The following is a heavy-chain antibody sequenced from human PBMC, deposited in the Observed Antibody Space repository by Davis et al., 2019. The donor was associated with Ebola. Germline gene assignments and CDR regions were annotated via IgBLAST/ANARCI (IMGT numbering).Heavy chain of an antibody. CDR3: ARDIPASYNWFDP. CDR1: GYSFNNYW. CDR2: IDPSDSYT. J-gene: IGHJ5*02. D-gene: IGHD2-15*01. Sequence: GESLKISCKGSGYSFNNYWISWVRQLPGKGLEWRGRIDPSDSYTNYSPSFEGHITISVDRSVSRVFLQLSSLRAADTAIYYCARDIPASYNWFDPWGQGTQVTVSS. V-gene: IGHV5-10-1*01.